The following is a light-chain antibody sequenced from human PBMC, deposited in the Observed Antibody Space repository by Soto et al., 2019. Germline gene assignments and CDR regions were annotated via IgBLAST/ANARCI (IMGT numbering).Light chain of an antibody. V-gene: IGLV2-14*01. Sequence: QSVLTQPASVSGSPGQSITISCTGTSSDVGGYNYVSWYQQHPGKAPKLMIYDVSNRPSGVSNHFSGSKSGNTASLTISGLQAEDEADYYCSSYTSARVFGTGTKVTVL. CDR1: SSDVGGYNY. CDR2: DVS. CDR3: SSYTSARV. J-gene: IGLJ1*01.